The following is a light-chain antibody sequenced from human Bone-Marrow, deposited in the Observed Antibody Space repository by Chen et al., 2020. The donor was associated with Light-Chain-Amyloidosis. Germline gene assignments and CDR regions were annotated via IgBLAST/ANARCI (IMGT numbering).Light chain of an antibody. V-gene: IGKV4-1*01. Sequence: DIVRTQSPDSLAVSLGERATTNCKSSESLLYRSNNKNYLGWYQQKPGQSPKLLMYWASTRASGLPDRFSGSGSGTDFTLTISSLQAEDVAVYFCQPYYRTPYTFGQGTKLEIQ. CDR1: ESLLYRSNNKNY. CDR3: QPYYRTPYT. J-gene: IGKJ2*01. CDR2: WAS.